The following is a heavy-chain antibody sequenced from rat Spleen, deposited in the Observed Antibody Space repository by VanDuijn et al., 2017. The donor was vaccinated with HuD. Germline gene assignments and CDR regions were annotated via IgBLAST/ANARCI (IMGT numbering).Heavy chain of an antibody. D-gene: IGHD5-1*01. Sequence: QVQLKESGPGLVQPSQTLSLACTVSGFSLTSYHVHWVRQPPGKGLEWIAAMLTGGNTYYNPALKSRLSISRDTSKSQVFLKMNILQTEDTAMYFCARGWERFAYWGQGTLVTVSS. J-gene: IGHJ3*01. CDR2: MLTGGNT. V-gene: IGHV2-6*01. CDR1: GFSLTSYH. CDR3: ARGWERFAY.